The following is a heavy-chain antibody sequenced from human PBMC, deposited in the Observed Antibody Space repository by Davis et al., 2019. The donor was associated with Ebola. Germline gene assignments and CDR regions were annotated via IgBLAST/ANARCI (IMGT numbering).Heavy chain of an antibody. CDR3: AKVHPPTTVTTGWFDP. CDR2: ISVRSIT. J-gene: IGHJ5*02. Sequence: GESLKISCAASGFIFSSYAMSWVRQAPGKGLEWVSSISVRSITYHADSVKGRFTISRDNSKNTLYLQMNSLRAEETAVYYCAKVHPPTTVTTGWFDPWGQGTLVTVSS. V-gene: IGHV3-23*01. CDR1: GFIFSSYA. D-gene: IGHD4-17*01.